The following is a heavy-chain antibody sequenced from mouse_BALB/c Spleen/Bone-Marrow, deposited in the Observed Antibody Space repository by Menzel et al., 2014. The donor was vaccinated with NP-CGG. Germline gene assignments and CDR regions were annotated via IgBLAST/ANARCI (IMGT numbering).Heavy chain of an antibody. CDR2: IWAGGST. CDR3: ARDNYRGAWFAY. CDR1: GFSLTSHG. V-gene: IGHV2-9*02. J-gene: IGHJ3*01. Sequence: QVQLQQSGPGLVAPSQSLSTTCTVSGFSLTSHGVHWVRQPPGKGLEWLGVIWAGGSTNYNSALMSRLSISKDNSKSQVFLKMNSLQTDDTAMYYCARDNYRGAWFAYRGQGTLVTVSA. D-gene: IGHD2-14*01.